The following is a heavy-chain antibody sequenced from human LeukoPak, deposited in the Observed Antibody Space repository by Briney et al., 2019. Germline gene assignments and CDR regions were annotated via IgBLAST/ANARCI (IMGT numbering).Heavy chain of an antibody. D-gene: IGHD6-25*01. J-gene: IGHJ6*04. V-gene: IGHV4-61*08. CDR3: ASVSVSSAGYHFYYYGMDV. CDR1: GGSVNNGGYF. Sequence: PSETLSLTCTVSGGSVNNGGYFWNWIRQSPGKGLEWLGYVYSSGSPNCNPSLRSRVSMSVDTSKNQFSLKLGSVTAADTTVYYCASVSVSSAGYHFYYYGMDVWGKGTTVIVSS. CDR2: VYSSGSP.